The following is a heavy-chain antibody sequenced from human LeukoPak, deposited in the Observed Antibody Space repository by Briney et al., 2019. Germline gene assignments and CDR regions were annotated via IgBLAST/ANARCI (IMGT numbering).Heavy chain of an antibody. J-gene: IGHJ3*02. V-gene: IGHV1-46*01. D-gene: IGHD6-19*01. Sequence: ASVKVSCKASGYTFTSYYMHCVRQAPGQGLEWMGIINPSGGSTSYAQKFQGRVTMTRDTSTSTVYMELSSLSSEDTAVYYCARGGRERYSSCWTDVFYNWGEGTMVTVSS. CDR1: GYTFTSYY. CDR3: ARGGRERYSSCWTDVFYN. CDR2: INPSGGST.